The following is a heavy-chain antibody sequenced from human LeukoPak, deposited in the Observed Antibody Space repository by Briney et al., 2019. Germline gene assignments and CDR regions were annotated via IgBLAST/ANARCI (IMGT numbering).Heavy chain of an antibody. CDR2: INHSGST. D-gene: IGHD3-10*01. Sequence: SETLSLTCAVYGGSFSGYYWSWIRQPPGKGLEWIGEINHSGSTNYNPSLKSRVTISVDTSKNQFSLKLSSVTAADTAVYYCARRIRYGSGKYFDYWGQGTLVTVSS. CDR1: GGSFSGYY. V-gene: IGHV4-34*01. J-gene: IGHJ4*02. CDR3: ARRIRYGSGKYFDY.